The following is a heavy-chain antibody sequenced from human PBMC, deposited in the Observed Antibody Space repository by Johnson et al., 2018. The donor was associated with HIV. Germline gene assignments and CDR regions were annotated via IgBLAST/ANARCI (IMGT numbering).Heavy chain of an antibody. CDR3: ARDPRYYGSGDAFDI. J-gene: IGHJ3*02. CDR1: GFTFSSYA. V-gene: IGHV3-30*04. CDR2: ISYDGSNK. Sequence: QVQLVESGGGVVQPGRSLRLSCAASGFTFSSYAMHWVRQAPGKGLEWVAIISYDGSNKYYADSVKGRFTISRDNSKNTLYLQMNSLGAEDTAVYYCARDPRYYGSGDAFDIWGQGTMVTVSS. D-gene: IGHD3-10*01.